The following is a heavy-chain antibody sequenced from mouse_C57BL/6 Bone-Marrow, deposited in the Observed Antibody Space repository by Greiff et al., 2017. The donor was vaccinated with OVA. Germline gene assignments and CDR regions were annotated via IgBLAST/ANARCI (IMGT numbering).Heavy chain of an antibody. CDR1: GFTFSDFY. J-gene: IGHJ4*01. Sequence: EVKLVESGGGLVQSGRSLRLSCAPSGFTFSDFYMEWVRQAPGKGLEWIAASRNKANDYTTEYSASVKGRFIVSRDTSQSILYLQMNALRAEDTAIYYCARDVVDYWGQGTSVTVSS. CDR3: ARDVVDY. V-gene: IGHV7-1*01. CDR2: SRNKANDYTT.